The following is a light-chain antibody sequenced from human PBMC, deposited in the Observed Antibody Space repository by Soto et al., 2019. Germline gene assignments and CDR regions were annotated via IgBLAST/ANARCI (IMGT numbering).Light chain of an antibody. Sequence: QYVLTQPPSVYGAPGQRVTISCTGSSSNIGAGYDVHWYQQLPGTAPKLLIYNNNNRPPGVPDRFSGSKSGTSASLAITGLQAEDEADYYCQSSDSSLSDDYVFGTGTKLTVL. CDR3: QSSDSSLSDDYV. CDR2: NNN. V-gene: IGLV1-40*01. CDR1: SSNIGAGYD. J-gene: IGLJ1*01.